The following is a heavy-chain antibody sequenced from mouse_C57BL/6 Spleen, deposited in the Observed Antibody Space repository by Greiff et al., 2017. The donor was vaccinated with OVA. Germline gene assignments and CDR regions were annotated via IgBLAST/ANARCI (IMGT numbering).Heavy chain of an antibody. V-gene: IGHV1-26*01. CDR2: INSNNGGT. J-gene: IGHJ2*01. CDR3: ARPYDYDGDYFDY. Sequence: EVQLQQSGPELVKPGASVKISCKASGYTFTDYYMNWVKQSHGKSLEWIGDINSNNGGTSYNQKFKGKATLTVDKSSSTAYMELRSLTSEDSAVYYCARPYDYDGDYFDYWGQGTTLTVSS. CDR1: GYTFTDYY. D-gene: IGHD2-4*01.